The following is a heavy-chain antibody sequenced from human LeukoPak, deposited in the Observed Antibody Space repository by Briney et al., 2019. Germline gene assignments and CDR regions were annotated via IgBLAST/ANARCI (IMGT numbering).Heavy chain of an antibody. J-gene: IGHJ4*02. Sequence: SETLSLTCTVSGGSISSGSYYWSWIRQPPGKGPEWIGEINHSGSTNYNPSLKTRVSISADTSKNQFSLKLSSVTAADTAVYYCARTGETAMDSRGLFDYWGQGTLVTVSS. CDR2: INHSGST. CDR3: ARTGETAMDSRGLFDY. D-gene: IGHD5-18*01. CDR1: GGSISSGSYY. V-gene: IGHV4-39*07.